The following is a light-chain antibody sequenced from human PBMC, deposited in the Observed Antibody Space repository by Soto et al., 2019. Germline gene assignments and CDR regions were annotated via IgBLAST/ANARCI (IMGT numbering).Light chain of an antibody. J-gene: IGKJ5*01. CDR2: DAS. CDR3: QQFCSSPIT. V-gene: IGKV3-20*01. CDR1: QTVSSTY. Sequence: EIVLPQSPGTLSLSTGERATLSCRTSQTVSSTYFAWYQQRPGQAPRLLFSDASTRATGIPDRFSCSGSGRDFTLTISRLEPEDSALYYGQQFCSSPITFGQATRLEIK.